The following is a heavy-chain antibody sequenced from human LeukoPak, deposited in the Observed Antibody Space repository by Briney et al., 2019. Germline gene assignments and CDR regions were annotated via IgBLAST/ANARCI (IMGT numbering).Heavy chain of an antibody. CDR1: TGSVSSGTYY. V-gene: IGHV4-61*01. CDR3: ARAPRVTMIIVTPGAFDM. D-gene: IGHD3-22*01. J-gene: IGHJ3*02. Sequence: KASETLSLTCTVSTGSVSSGTYYWSWIRQPPGKGLEWIGYMDYNGSTNYNPSLKSRVTISVDTSKKRFSLKLSSVTAADTAMYYCARAPRVTMIIVTPGAFDMWGQGTMVTVSS. CDR2: MDYNGST.